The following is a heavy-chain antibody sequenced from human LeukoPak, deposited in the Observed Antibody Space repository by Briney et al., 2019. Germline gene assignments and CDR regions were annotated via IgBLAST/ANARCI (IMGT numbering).Heavy chain of an antibody. J-gene: IGHJ4*02. CDR2: INSDGSST. CDR1: GFTFSSHW. D-gene: IGHD2-21*02. V-gene: IGHV3-74*01. CDR3: ARGLAYCGGDCYNGLDY. Sequence: GGSLRLSCAASGFTFSSHWMHWVRQVPGKGLVWVSRINSDGSSTRYVDSVKGRFTVSRDNARNTVYLQMSSLRAEDTAVYYCARGLAYCGGDCYNGLDYWGQGTLVTVSS.